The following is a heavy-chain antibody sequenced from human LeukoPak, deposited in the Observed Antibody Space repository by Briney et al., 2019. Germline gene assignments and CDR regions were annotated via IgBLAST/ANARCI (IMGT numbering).Heavy chain of an antibody. D-gene: IGHD6-19*01. Sequence: GGSLRLSCTASGFTFSSSAMSWVCQPPGKGLEWVSAISGSGGGTYYADSVKGRFTISRDNSKNTLYLQMNSLRAEDTAVYYCAKQPSALAGTYDYWGQGTLVTVSS. V-gene: IGHV3-23*01. CDR2: ISGSGGGT. J-gene: IGHJ4*02. CDR1: GFTFSSSA. CDR3: AKQPSALAGTYDY.